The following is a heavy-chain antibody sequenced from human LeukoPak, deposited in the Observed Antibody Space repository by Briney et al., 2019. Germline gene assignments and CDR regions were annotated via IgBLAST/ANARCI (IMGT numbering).Heavy chain of an antibody. Sequence: GGSLRLSCAASGFTFSSYAMSWVRQAPGKGLEWVSAISGSGGSTYYADSVKGRFTISRDNSKNTLYLQMNSLRAEDTAVYYCAKDRVAARSWYEGGWAYWGQGTLVTVSS. J-gene: IGHJ4*02. CDR3: AKDRVAARSWYEGGWAY. CDR1: GFTFSSYA. D-gene: IGHD6-13*01. CDR2: ISGSGGST. V-gene: IGHV3-23*01.